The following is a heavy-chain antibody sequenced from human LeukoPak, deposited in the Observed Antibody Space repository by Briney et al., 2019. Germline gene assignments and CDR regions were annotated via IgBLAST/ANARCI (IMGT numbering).Heavy chain of an antibody. D-gene: IGHD3-9*01. Sequence: SETLSLTCTVSGGSLSSTNYYWGWIRQSPGKGLEWIGSIEYRGNTYHNPSLKSRVTISVDTSKNHFSLKLRTRSSADTAVYYCARSGHNYDILTGFDYWGEGTLVTVSS. V-gene: IGHV4-39*01. CDR2: IEYRGNT. J-gene: IGHJ4*02. CDR3: ARSGHNYDILTGFDY. CDR1: GGSLSSTNYY.